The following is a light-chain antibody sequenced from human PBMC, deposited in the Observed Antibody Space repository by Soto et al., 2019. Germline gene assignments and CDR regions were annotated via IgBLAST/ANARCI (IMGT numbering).Light chain of an antibody. J-gene: IGKJ2*01. CDR1: QAISSSS. CDR3: QYCGSSPYT. Sequence: EIVLTQSPDTLSLSPGERATLSCRASQAISSSSLAWYEQKPGQAPRLLMYSTSNRATGIPDRFSGSGSGTDFTLIISSLEPEDFAVYYCQYCGSSPYTFGQGTKLEIK. V-gene: IGKV3-20*01. CDR2: STS.